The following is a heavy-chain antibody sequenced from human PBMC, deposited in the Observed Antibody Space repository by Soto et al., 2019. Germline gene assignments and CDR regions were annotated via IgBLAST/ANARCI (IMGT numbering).Heavy chain of an antibody. CDR1: GFTFSNAW. V-gene: IGHV3-15*01. CDR3: TTADCGGDCYDFDY. J-gene: IGHJ4*02. Sequence: GGSLRLSCAASGFTFSNAWMSWVRQAPGKGLEWVGRIKSKTDGGTTDYAAPVKGRFTISRDDSKNTLYLQMNSLKTEDTAVYYCTTADCGGDCYDFDYWGQGTLVTVSS. D-gene: IGHD2-21*01. CDR2: IKSKTDGGTT.